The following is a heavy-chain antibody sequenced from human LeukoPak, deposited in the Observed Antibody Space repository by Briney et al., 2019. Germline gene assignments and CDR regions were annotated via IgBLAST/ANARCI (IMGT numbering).Heavy chain of an antibody. CDR3: AINPPPSYYDTLTGYYRY. CDR1: GFTFSSYA. V-gene: IGHV3-23*01. CDR2: ISGSGGST. D-gene: IGHD3-9*01. Sequence: QTGGSLRLSCAASGFTFSSYAMSWVRQAPGKGLEWVSAISGSGGSTYYADSVKGRFTISRDNSKNTLYLQMNSLRAEDTAVYYCAINPPPSYYDTLTGYYRYWGQGTLVTVSS. J-gene: IGHJ4*02.